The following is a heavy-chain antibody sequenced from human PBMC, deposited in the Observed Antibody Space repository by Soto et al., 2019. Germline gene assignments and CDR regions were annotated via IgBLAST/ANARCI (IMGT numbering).Heavy chain of an antibody. J-gene: IGHJ4*02. CDR2: IRGSGGNT. V-gene: IGHV3-23*01. Sequence: EVQLLESGGGLVQPGGSLRLSCAASGFAFSSYAMTWVRQAPGKGLEWVSAIRGSGGNTYYADSVKGRFTISRDNSKNTLYLQMNSLRAEDTAIYYCAKQTVITIFGVVRDCGQGALVTVSS. D-gene: IGHD3-3*01. CDR1: GFAFSSYA. CDR3: AKQTVITIFGVVRD.